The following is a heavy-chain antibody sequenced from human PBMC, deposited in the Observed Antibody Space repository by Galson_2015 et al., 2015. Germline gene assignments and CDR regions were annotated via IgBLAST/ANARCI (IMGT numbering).Heavy chain of an antibody. J-gene: IGHJ5*02. D-gene: IGHD4-17*01. Sequence: SLRLSCAASGFTFSSYAMSWVRQAPGKGLEWVSAISGSGGSTYYADSVKGRFTISRDNSKNTLCLRTNSLRAEDTAVYYCAKDGTVTGDWFDPWGQGTLVTVSS. CDR2: ISGSGGST. CDR1: GFTFSSYA. V-gene: IGHV3-23*01. CDR3: AKDGTVTGDWFDP.